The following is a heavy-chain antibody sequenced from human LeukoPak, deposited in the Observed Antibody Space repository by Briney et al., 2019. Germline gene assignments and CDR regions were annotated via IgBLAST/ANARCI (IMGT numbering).Heavy chain of an antibody. CDR3: ARIYYDQYYFDY. Sequence: PSETLSLTCTVSGGSISSYYWSWIRQPPGKGLEWIGYIYYSGSTNYNPSLKSRVTISVDTSKNQFSLKLSSVTAADTAVYYCARIYYDQYYFDYWGQGTLVTVSS. V-gene: IGHV4-59*01. J-gene: IGHJ4*02. CDR2: IYYSGST. D-gene: IGHD3-22*01. CDR1: GGSISSYY.